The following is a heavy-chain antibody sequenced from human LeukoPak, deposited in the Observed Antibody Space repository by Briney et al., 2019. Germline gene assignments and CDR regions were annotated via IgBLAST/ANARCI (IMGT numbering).Heavy chain of an antibody. J-gene: IGHJ4*02. CDR3: ARLYGDPSWDDY. Sequence: GASVTVSCKTSGYTFSDYGISWVRQAPGQGLEWMGWISAYNGNTNYAQKLQGRVTMTTDTSTSTAYMELRSLRSDDTAVYYCARLYGDPSWDDYWGQGTLVTVSS. CDR1: GYTFSDYG. V-gene: IGHV1-18*01. D-gene: IGHD4-17*01. CDR2: ISAYNGNT.